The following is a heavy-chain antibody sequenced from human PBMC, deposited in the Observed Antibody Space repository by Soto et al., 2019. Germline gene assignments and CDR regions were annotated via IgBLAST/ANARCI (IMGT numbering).Heavy chain of an antibody. Sequence: GGSLRLSCAASGFTFSNYWMHWVRQAPGKGLVWVSRINSDGSSTDYVDSVKGRFTNYSDNAKNTLYLQVNSLRAEDTAVYYRARHLYPRYFDYWGQGTLVTVSS. J-gene: IGHJ4*02. CDR2: INSDGSST. CDR3: ARHLYPRYFDY. V-gene: IGHV3-74*01. CDR1: GFTFSNYW.